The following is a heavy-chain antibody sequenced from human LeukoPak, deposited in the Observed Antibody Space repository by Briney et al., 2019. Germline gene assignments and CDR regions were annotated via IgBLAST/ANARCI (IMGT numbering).Heavy chain of an antibody. V-gene: IGHV1-2*02. Sequence: ASVKVSCKASGYTFTGYYMHWVRQAPGQGLEWMGWINPNSGGTNYAQKFQGRVTMTRDTSISTAYMELSRLRSDDTAVYYCGRALGGFWRVGGDYWGQGTLVTVSS. D-gene: IGHD3-3*01. CDR3: GRALGGFWRVGGDY. CDR2: INPNSGGT. CDR1: GYTFTGYY. J-gene: IGHJ4*02.